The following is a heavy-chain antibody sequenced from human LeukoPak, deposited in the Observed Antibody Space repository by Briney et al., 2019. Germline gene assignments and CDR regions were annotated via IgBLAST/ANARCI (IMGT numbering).Heavy chain of an antibody. CDR2: IGGRGDSI. Sequence: AGGSLRLSCAASGLTFKIYSMHWVRQAPGKGLEWVAVIGGRGDSIFYADSVKGRFTISRDNSKNTVDLQMSSLRAEDTAIYYCAKDYYETSGYLDSWGQGSLVTVSS. CDR3: AKDYYETSGYLDS. J-gene: IGHJ4*02. CDR1: GLTFKIYS. D-gene: IGHD3-22*01. V-gene: IGHV3-23*01.